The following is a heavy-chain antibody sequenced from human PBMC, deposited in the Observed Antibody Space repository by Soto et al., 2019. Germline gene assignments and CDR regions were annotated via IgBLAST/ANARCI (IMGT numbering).Heavy chain of an antibody. D-gene: IGHD3-16*02. V-gene: IGHV3-30*18. CDR1: GFTFSSYG. CDR3: AKDGGGLRLGELSLPGE. Sequence: QVQLVESGGGVVQPGRSLRLSCAASGFTFSSYGMHWVRQAPGKGLEWVAVISYDGSNKYYADSVKGRFTISRDNSKNTLYLQMNSLRAEDTAVYYCAKDGGGLRLGELSLPGEWGQGTLVTVSS. J-gene: IGHJ4*02. CDR2: ISYDGSNK.